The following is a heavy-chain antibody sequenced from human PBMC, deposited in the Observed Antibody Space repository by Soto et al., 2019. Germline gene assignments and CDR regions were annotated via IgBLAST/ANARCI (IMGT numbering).Heavy chain of an antibody. Sequence: EVQLVESGGGLVQPGGSLRLSCAASGFTFSSYSMNWVRQAPGKGLEWDSYISSSSSTIYYADSVKGRFTISRDNAKNSLYLQMNGLRAEDTAVYYCARSRYCSSTSCYYYYYYMDVWGKGTTVTVSS. CDR3: ARSRYCSSTSCYYYYYYMDV. D-gene: IGHD2-2*01. V-gene: IGHV3-48*01. CDR2: ISSSSSTI. CDR1: GFTFSSYS. J-gene: IGHJ6*03.